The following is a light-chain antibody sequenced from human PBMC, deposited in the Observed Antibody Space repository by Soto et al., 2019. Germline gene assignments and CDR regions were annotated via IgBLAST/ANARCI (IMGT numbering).Light chain of an antibody. CDR2: DAY. V-gene: IGKV3-11*01. J-gene: IGKJ4*01. CDR1: QTVGSY. CDR3: QQRSNWPST. Sequence: EIVLTQSPVTLSLSPGERATLSCRASQTVGSYLAWYQQKPGQAPRLLIYDAYNRAAGIPARFSGSGSGTDFTHTISSLEPEDFAVYYCQQRSNWPSTFGGGTKVEIK.